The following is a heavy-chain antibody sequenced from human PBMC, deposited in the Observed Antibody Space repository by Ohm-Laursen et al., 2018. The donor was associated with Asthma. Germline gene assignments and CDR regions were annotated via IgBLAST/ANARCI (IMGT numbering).Heavy chain of an antibody. CDR3: ARDPPVTTVTTGEYFDF. CDR2: ISTASTFI. V-gene: IGHV3-21*01. Sequence: SLRLSCSASGYTFSRYSIHWVRQVPGKGLEWVASISTASTFIYYADSVRGRFTTSRDNAKNSVYLQMNSLRAEDTALYYCARDPPVTTVTTGEYFDFWGQGTPVTVSS. J-gene: IGHJ4*02. D-gene: IGHD4-17*01. CDR1: GYTFSRYS.